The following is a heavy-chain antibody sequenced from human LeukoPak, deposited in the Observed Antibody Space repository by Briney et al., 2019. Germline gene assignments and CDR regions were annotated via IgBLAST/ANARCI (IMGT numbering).Heavy chain of an antibody. CDR2: ISTSSNTI. CDR1: GFTFSSYS. J-gene: IGHJ4*02. V-gene: IGHV3-48*02. CDR3: ARGYYFDY. Sequence: PGGSLRLSCEASGFTFSSYSMNWVRQAPGKGLEWISYISTSSNTIYYADSVKGRFTISRDNAKNSLYLQTNSLRDEDTAVYYCARGYYFDYWGQGTLVTVSS.